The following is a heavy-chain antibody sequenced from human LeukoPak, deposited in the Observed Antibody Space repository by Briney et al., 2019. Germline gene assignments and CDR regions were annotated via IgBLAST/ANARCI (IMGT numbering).Heavy chain of an antibody. Sequence: SQTLSLTCAVSGGSISSGGYSWSWIRQPPGKGLEWIGYIYHSGSTNYNPSLKSRVTISVDASKNQFSLKLSSVTAADTAVYYCARGLYYYYYGMDVWGQGTTVTVSS. J-gene: IGHJ6*02. CDR2: IYHSGST. V-gene: IGHV4-30-2*01. CDR1: GGSISSGGYS. CDR3: ARGLYYYYYGMDV.